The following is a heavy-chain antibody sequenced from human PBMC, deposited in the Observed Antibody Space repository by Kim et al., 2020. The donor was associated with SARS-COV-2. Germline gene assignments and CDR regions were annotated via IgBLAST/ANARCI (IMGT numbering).Heavy chain of an antibody. CDR1: GFTFSSYG. Sequence: GGSLRLSCAASGFTFSSYGMHWVRQAPGKGLEWVAVISYDGSNKYYADSVKGRFTISRDNSKNTLYLQMNSLRAEDTAVYYCAKDLIAAAGGTTRGYWGQGTLVTVSS. D-gene: IGHD6-13*01. CDR3: AKDLIAAAGGTTRGY. J-gene: IGHJ4*02. V-gene: IGHV3-30*18. CDR2: ISYDGSNK.